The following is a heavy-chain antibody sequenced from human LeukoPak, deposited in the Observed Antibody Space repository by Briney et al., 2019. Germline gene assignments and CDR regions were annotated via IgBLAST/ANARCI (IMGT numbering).Heavy chain of an antibody. V-gene: IGHV1-69*05. CDR1: GGTFSSYA. D-gene: IGHD6-13*01. CDR3: ARGGYSSSWYPEGLDY. CDR2: IIPIFGTA. J-gene: IGHJ4*02. Sequence: SVKVSCKASGGTFSSYAISWVRQAPGQGLEWMGRIIPIFGTANYAQKFQARVTITTDESTSTAYMELSSLRSEDTAVYYCARGGYSSSWYPEGLDYWRQGTLVTVSS.